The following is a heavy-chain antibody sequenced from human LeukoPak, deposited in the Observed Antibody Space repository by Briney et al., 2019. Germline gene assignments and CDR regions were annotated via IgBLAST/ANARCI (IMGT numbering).Heavy chain of an antibody. Sequence: GGSLRLSCAASGFTFSSYEMNWVRQAPGKGLEWVSYISSSGSTIYYADSVKGRFTISRDNAKNSLYLQMNSLRAEDTAVYYCARFGGYCSGGSCYYYFDYWGQGTLVTVSS. V-gene: IGHV3-48*03. CDR2: ISSSGSTI. J-gene: IGHJ4*02. CDR1: GFTFSSYE. CDR3: ARFGGYCSGGSCYYYFDY. D-gene: IGHD2-15*01.